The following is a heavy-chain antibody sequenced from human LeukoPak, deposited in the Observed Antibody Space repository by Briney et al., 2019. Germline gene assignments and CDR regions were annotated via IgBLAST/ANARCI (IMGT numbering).Heavy chain of an antibody. D-gene: IGHD6-13*01. CDR3: ARDAPAAAGTAH. V-gene: IGHV3-21*01. Sequence: GGSLRLSCAASGFTFSSYSMNWVRQAPGKGLEWVSSISSSSSYIYYADSVKGRFTISRGNAKNSLYLQMNSLRAEDTAVYYCARDAPAAAGTAHWGQGTLVTVSS. J-gene: IGHJ4*02. CDR2: ISSSSSYI. CDR1: GFTFSSYS.